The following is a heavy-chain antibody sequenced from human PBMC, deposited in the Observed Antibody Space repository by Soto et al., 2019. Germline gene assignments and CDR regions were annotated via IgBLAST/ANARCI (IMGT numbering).Heavy chain of an antibody. CDR3: ARGVVVVTNYYFDQ. CDR1: GGTFNKYA. D-gene: IGHD2-2*01. CDR2: ILPIYSTRNYA. J-gene: IGHJ4*02. V-gene: IGHV1-69*06. Sequence: QVPLVQSGAEVRKPGSSVKVSCKASGGTFNKYAISWVRQAPGQGPEWMGGILPIYSTRNYANYAHKFQGRVTITVDTSTSTAYMELSGLKSDDTAIYYCARGVVVVTNYYFDQWGQGTLVTVSS.